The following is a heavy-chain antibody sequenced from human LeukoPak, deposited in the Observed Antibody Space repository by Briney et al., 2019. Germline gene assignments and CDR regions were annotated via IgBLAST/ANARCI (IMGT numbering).Heavy chain of an antibody. J-gene: IGHJ4*02. V-gene: IGHV4-34*01. CDR3: ARGLKLVGGEATDSSGYYYKDDY. D-gene: IGHD3-22*01. CDR2: INHSGST. Sequence: SETLSLTCAVYGGSFSGYYWSWIRQPPGKGLEWIGEINHSGSTNYNPPLKSRVTISVDASKNQFSLKLSSVTAADTAVYYCARGLKLVGGEATDSSGYYYKDDYWGQGTLVTVSS. CDR1: GGSFSGYY.